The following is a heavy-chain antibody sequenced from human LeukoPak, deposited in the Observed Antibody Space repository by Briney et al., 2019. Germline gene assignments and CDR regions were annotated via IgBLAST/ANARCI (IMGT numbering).Heavy chain of an antibody. CDR3: ARLNFSTYSDAFDI. D-gene: IGHD1-1*01. CDR2: IKQDGSEK. V-gene: IGHV3-7*01. J-gene: IGHJ3*02. CDR1: GFTLSSYW. Sequence: GGSLRLSCAASGFTLSSYWMSWVRQAPGKGLEWVANIKQDGSEKYYVDSVKGRFTISRDNAKNSMYLQMNSLRAEDTAVYYCARLNFSTYSDAFDIWGQGTMVTVSS.